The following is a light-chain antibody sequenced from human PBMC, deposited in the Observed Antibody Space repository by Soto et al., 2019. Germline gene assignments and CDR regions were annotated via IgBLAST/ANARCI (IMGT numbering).Light chain of an antibody. J-gene: IGKJ3*01. Sequence: DIQMTQSPSSLSASVRDRVTITCQASQDISNHLNWYQQKPGKAPKLLIYDASNLETGAPSRFSGGGSGTDFTFTITSLQPEDIATYYCQQTENLPVTFGPGTKVDIK. CDR1: QDISNH. CDR3: QQTENLPVT. V-gene: IGKV1-33*01. CDR2: DAS.